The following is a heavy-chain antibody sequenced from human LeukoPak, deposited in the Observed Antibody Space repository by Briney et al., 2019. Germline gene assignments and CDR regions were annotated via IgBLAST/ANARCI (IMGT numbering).Heavy chain of an antibody. J-gene: IGHJ5*02. V-gene: IGHV1-2*02. CDR1: GYTFTDYY. CDR3: ARAAYSSSWYIWFDP. Sequence: ASVKVSCKASGYTFTDYYMHWVRQAPGQGLEWMGWINPNSGGTNYAQKFQGRVTMTRDTSISTAYMELSRLRSDDTAVYYCARAAYSSSWYIWFDPWGQGTLVTVSS. CDR2: INPNSGGT. D-gene: IGHD6-13*01.